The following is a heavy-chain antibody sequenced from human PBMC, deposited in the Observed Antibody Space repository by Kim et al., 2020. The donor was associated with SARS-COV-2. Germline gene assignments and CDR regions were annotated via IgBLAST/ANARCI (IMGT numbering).Heavy chain of an antibody. CDR3: ARAVDIVAINYYYYGMDV. J-gene: IGHJ6*02. V-gene: IGHV3-21*01. D-gene: IGHD5-12*01. Sequence: GGSLRLSCAASGFTFSSYSMNWVRQAPGKGLEWVSSISSSSSYIYYADSVKGRFTISRDNAKNSLYLQMNSLRAEDTAVYYCARAVDIVAINYYYYGMDVWGQGTTVTVSS. CDR2: ISSSSSYI. CDR1: GFTFSSYS.